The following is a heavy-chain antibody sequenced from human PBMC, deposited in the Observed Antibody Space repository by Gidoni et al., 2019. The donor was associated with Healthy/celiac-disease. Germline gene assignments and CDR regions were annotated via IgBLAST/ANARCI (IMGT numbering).Heavy chain of an antibody. D-gene: IGHD2-2*02. CDR2: IKQDGSEK. V-gene: IGHV3-7*01. CDR1: GFTFSSYW. CDR3: ARDRYCSSTSCYNVYYYGMDV. J-gene: IGHJ6*02. Sequence: EVQLVESGGGLVQPGGSLRLSCAASGFTFSSYWISWVRQAPGKGLEWVANIKQDGSEKYYVDSVKGRFTISRDNAKNSLYLQMNSLRAEDTAVYYCARDRYCSSTSCYNVYYYGMDVWGQGTTVTVSS.